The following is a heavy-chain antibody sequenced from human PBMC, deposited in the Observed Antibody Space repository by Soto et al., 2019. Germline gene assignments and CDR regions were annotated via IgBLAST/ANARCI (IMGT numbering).Heavy chain of an antibody. J-gene: IGHJ4*02. CDR2: IGGRGVTA. D-gene: IGHD3-3*01. CDR3: AKRGDDFRSGYYYYFDY. V-gene: IGHV3-23*01. CDR1: GFTFSSYA. Sequence: GGSLRLSCAASGFTFSSYAMSWARQAPGKGLEWVSTIGGRGVTAFHADSGKGRFTISRDNSKNTLDLQMNSLRVEDTAIYYCAKRGDDFRSGYYYYFDYWGLGTLVTVSS.